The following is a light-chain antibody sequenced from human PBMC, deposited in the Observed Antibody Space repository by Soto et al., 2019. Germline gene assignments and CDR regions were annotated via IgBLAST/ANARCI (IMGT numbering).Light chain of an antibody. CDR2: DAS. J-gene: IGKJ1*01. V-gene: IGKV3-11*01. CDR1: QSVSGY. CDR3: QQRSKWRT. Sequence: EIVLTQSPATLSLSPGERATLSCRASQSVSGYLAWYQQKPGQAPRLLIYDASKRATGIPARFSGSGFGTDFTLTISSLEPEDFAAYYCQQRSKWRTFGQGTKVDIK.